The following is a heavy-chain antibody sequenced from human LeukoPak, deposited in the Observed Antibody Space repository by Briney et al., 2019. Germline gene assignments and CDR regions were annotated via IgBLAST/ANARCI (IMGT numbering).Heavy chain of an antibody. CDR2: INEDGSEE. J-gene: IGHJ4*02. CDR3: ARAPSSAWVFDY. Sequence: GGSLRLYCAPSEFTFRKHWMSWVRQAPGRGLEWVANINEDGSEEYYVDFVKGRFTISRDNAQTSLYLQMNSLRADDTAVYYCARAPSSAWVFDYWGQGTLVTVSS. V-gene: IGHV3-7*01. CDR1: EFTFRKHW. D-gene: IGHD6-19*01.